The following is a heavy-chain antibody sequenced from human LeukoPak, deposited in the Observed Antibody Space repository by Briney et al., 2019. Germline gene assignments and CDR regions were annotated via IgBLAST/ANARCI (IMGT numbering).Heavy chain of an antibody. Sequence: SETLSLTCTVSGDSISSSTYYWGWIRQPPGKGLEWIGSIYYNGRTYYSPSLKSRVTISIDTSNQFSLRLDSMTAADTAVYYCARYDYGGNDYYFDYWGQGTLVTVSS. V-gene: IGHV4-39*07. CDR3: ARYDYGGNDYYFDY. J-gene: IGHJ4*02. D-gene: IGHD4-23*01. CDR1: GDSISSSTYY. CDR2: IYYNGRT.